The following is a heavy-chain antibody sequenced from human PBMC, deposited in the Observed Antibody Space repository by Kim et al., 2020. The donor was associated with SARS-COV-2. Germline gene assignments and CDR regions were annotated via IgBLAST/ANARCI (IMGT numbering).Heavy chain of an antibody. CDR3: ARGYGSGSPYGMDV. Sequence: NPPLTSRVTISEDRSTNQCSLKLSSVTAADTAVYYCARGYGSGSPYGMDVWGQGTTVTVSS. J-gene: IGHJ6*02. V-gene: IGHV4-30-2*01. D-gene: IGHD3-10*01.